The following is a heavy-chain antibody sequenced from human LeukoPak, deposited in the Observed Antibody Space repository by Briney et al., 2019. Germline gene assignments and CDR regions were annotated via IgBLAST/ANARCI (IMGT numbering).Heavy chain of an antibody. Sequence: PSETLSLTCTVSGGSISSYYWSWIRQPAGKGLEWIGRIHTSGSTNYNPSLMSRVTMAVDTSKNQFSLKLSSVTAADTAVYYCARDADMTRGFDYWGQGTLVTVSS. V-gene: IGHV4-4*07. J-gene: IGHJ4*02. CDR2: IHTSGST. D-gene: IGHD3-9*01. CDR3: ARDADMTRGFDY. CDR1: GGSISSYY.